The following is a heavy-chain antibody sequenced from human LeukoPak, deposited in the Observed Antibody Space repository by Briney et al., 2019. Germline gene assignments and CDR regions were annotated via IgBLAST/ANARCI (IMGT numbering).Heavy chain of an antibody. V-gene: IGHV3-30*02. Sequence: PGGSLRLSCAASGFTFSSYGMHWVRQAPGKGLEWVAFIRYDGSNKYYADSVKGRFTISRDNSKNTLYLQMNSLRAEDTAVYYCASQPGGAAVGTYYYAMDVWGQGTTVTVSS. D-gene: IGHD6-13*01. CDR3: ASQPGGAAVGTYYYAMDV. CDR2: IRYDGSNK. CDR1: GFTFSSYG. J-gene: IGHJ6*02.